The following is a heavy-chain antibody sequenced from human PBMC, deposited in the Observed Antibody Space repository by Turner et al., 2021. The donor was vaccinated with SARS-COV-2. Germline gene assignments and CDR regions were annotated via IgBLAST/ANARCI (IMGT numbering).Heavy chain of an antibody. V-gene: IGHV3-33*01. CDR1: GFSSSCYG. D-gene: IGHD6-19*01. CDR3: AGDKGEGSSGWLIPSGSYYFDY. CDR2: DWLGGSNQ. Sequence: QVQLVESGGGVVQPGASLRLSCAAAGFSSSCYGLHWVRKATGKGFEWLAFDWLGGSNQYYADSVKGRFTISRDNSKNTLYLQMNSLGAEDTAVYYCAGDKGEGSSGWLIPSGSYYFDYWGQGTLVTVSS. J-gene: IGHJ4*02.